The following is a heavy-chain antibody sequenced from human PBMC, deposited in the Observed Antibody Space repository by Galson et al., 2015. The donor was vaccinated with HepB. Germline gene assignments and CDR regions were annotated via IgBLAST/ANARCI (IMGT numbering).Heavy chain of an antibody. CDR3: ARALSQVGATRGFDY. CDR2: ISSSSSYI. J-gene: IGHJ4*02. CDR1: GFTFSSYS. V-gene: IGHV3-21*01. Sequence: LRLSCAASGFTFSSYSMNWVRQAPGKGLEWVSSISSSSSYIYYADSVKGRFTISRDNAKNSLYLQMNSLRAEDTAVYYCARALSQVGATRGFDYWSQGTLVTVSS. D-gene: IGHD1-26*01.